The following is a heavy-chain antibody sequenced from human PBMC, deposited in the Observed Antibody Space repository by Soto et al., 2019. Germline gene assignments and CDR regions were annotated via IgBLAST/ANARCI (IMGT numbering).Heavy chain of an antibody. V-gene: IGHV1-3*01. Sequence: ASVKVSCKASGYTFTIYSMHWVRQAPGQRLEWMGWINAGNGNTKYSQKFQGRVTITRDTSASTAYMELSSLRSEDTAVYYCARNTPPWYYFDYWGQGTLVTVSS. J-gene: IGHJ4*02. CDR3: ARNTPPWYYFDY. D-gene: IGHD2-15*01. CDR2: INAGNGNT. CDR1: GYTFTIYS.